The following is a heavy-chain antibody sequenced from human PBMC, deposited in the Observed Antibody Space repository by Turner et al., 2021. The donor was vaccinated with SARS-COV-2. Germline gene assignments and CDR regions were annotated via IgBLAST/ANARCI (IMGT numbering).Heavy chain of an antibody. Sequence: VQLGQSGAEVQKPGASVKVSCMASGYTVTSYGISWVRQAPGQGLEWMGWISAYNGNTIYAQKLQGRVTMPTDTSTSTAYMELRSLRSDDTAVYYCARDHVGGIVVVVAGTPLDYWGQGTLVTVSS. D-gene: IGHD2-15*01. J-gene: IGHJ4*02. CDR1: GYTVTSYG. CDR3: ARDHVGGIVVVVAGTPLDY. V-gene: IGHV1-18*01. CDR2: ISAYNGNT.